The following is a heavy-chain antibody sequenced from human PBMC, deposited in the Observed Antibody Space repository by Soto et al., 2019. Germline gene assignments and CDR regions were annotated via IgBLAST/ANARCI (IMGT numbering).Heavy chain of an antibody. D-gene: IGHD6-13*01. J-gene: IGHJ4*02. CDR2: ISGSGGST. V-gene: IGHV3-23*01. CDR3: AKENGYSSSWFEFDN. Sequence: SLRLSCAASGFTFSSYSLSQVRQAPGKGLEWVSAISGSGGSTYYADSVQGRFTISRDNSKNTMYLQMNCQRAEDTSVYYCAKENGYSSSWFEFDNWGQGTLVT. CDR1: GFTFSSYS.